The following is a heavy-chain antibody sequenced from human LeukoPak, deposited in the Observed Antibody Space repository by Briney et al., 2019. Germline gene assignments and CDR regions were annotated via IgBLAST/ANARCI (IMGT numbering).Heavy chain of an antibody. D-gene: IGHD4-11*01. Sequence: SVNVSFKASVCSFSSYAISWVRQAPGQGLEWMGGRIPIFGTANYAQKFQGRVTITADNSTSTAYMELSSLRSEDTAVYYCARGRRTVTTFDYYYYIDVWGKGTTVTVSS. V-gene: IGHV1-69*06. J-gene: IGHJ6*03. CDR3: ARGRRTVTTFDYYYYIDV. CDR2: RIPIFGTA. CDR1: VCSFSSYA.